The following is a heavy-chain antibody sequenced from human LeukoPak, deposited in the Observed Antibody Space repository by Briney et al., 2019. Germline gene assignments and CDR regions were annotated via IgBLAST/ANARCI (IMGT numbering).Heavy chain of an antibody. D-gene: IGHD6-13*01. CDR1: GFSFGDYG. CDR3: AKGRTGYIPDS. J-gene: IGHJ4*02. V-gene: IGHV3-23*01. CDR2: ITGDGGTT. Sequence: PGRSLRLSCTASGFSFGDYGMSLVRQAPGKGLEWVSVITGDGGTTFYAHSVKGRFTISRDNSRNTLYLQMNSLRVEDTAVYYCAKGRTGYIPDSWGQGTLVTVSS.